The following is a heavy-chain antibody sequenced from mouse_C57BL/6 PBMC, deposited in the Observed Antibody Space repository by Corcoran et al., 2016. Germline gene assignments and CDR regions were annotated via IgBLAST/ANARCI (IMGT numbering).Heavy chain of an antibody. Sequence: QILLLQSGAALKKSGETVKMACKASGYTFTTYGMSWVKQAPGKGLKWMGWINTYSGVPTYADDFKGRFAFSLENSASTAYLQINNLKNEDTATYFCASEGVNGYDGYWGQGTTLTVSS. CDR1: GYTFTTYG. D-gene: IGHD2-2*01. J-gene: IGHJ2*01. CDR2: INTYSGVP. V-gene: IGHV9-3*01. CDR3: ASEGVNGYDGY.